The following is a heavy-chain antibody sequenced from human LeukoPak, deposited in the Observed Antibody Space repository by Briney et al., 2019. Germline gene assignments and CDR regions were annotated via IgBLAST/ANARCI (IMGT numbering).Heavy chain of an antibody. V-gene: IGHV4-39*01. CDR2: IYYSGST. J-gene: IGHJ3*02. CDR1: GGSISSSSYY. D-gene: IGHD3-10*01. Sequence: PSETLSLTCTVSGGSISSSSYYWGWIRQPPGKGLEWIGSIYYSGSTYYNPSLKSRVTISVDTSKNQFSLELSSVTAADTAVYYCARLTMVRGVPDAFDIWGQGTMVAVSS. CDR3: ARLTMVRGVPDAFDI.